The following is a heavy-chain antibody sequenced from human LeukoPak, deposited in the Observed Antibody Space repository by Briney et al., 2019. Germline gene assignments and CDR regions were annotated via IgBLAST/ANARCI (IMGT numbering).Heavy chain of an antibody. CDR1: GGSISSSSYY. J-gene: IGHJ5*02. V-gene: IGHV4-39*07. D-gene: IGHD3-10*01. CDR3: AREARYYGSGEKGWFDP. CDR2: IFYSGTT. Sequence: SETLSLTCTVSGGSISSSSYYWGWIRQPPGKGLEWIGTIFYSGTTYYNPSLKSRVTISVDTSKNQFSLKLSSVTAADTAVYYCAREARYYGSGEKGWFDPWGQGTLVTVSS.